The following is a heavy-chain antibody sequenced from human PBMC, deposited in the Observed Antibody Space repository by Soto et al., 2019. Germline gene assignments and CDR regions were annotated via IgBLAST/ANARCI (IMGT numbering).Heavy chain of an antibody. J-gene: IGHJ4*02. D-gene: IGHD5-12*01. CDR3: ARVSVDVPE. CDR1: GPTFITYY. V-gene: IGHV1-2*02. Sequence: QLVQSGAEVKKPGASVKVSCKTSGPTFITYYIHWVRQAPGQGLEWMGWIDPKSGGTTYEQKFLGRVTMTRDASINTAYMELNRLTSVVTAVYYCARVSVDVPEWGQGTLLTVSS. CDR2: IDPKSGGT.